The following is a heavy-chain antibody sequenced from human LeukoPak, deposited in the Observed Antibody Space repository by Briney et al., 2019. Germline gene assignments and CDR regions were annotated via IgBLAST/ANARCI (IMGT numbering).Heavy chain of an antibody. CDR2: IKQDGSEK. CDR1: GFTFSSYW. Sequence: PGGSLRLSCAASGFTFSSYWMSWVRQAPGKGLEWVANIKQDGSEKYYVDSVKGRFTISRDNATNSLYLQMNSLRAEDTAVYYCARDSDQGDFWSGLYFDYWGQGTLVTVSS. V-gene: IGHV3-7*01. J-gene: IGHJ4*02. D-gene: IGHD3-3*01. CDR3: ARDSDQGDFWSGLYFDY.